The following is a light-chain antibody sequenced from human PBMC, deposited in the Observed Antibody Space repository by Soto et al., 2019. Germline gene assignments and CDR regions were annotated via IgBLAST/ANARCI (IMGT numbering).Light chain of an antibody. V-gene: IGKV3-15*01. CDR1: QSITTH. J-gene: IGKJ1*01. CDR2: HAS. Sequence: IVMTQSPGTLSLSAGDRATLSCRASQSITTHLAWYQQRPGQAPRLLIYHASTRATGVPTRCSGSGSGTDFTLTINSLQSADIAVYYCQQYNTWHRTFGQGTKVEIK. CDR3: QQYNTWHRT.